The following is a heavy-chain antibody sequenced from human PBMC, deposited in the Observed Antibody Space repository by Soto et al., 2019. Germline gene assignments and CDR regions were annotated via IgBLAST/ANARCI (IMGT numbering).Heavy chain of an antibody. J-gene: IGHJ4*02. Sequence: SVKVSCKASGGTFSSYTISWVRQAPGQGLEWMGRIIPILGIADYAQKFQGRVTITADKSTSTAYMELSSLRSEDTAVYYCARGSGGDYVDYWGQGTLVTVFS. CDR1: GGTFSSYT. V-gene: IGHV1-69*02. CDR3: ARGSGGDYVDY. CDR2: IIPILGIA. D-gene: IGHD3-10*01.